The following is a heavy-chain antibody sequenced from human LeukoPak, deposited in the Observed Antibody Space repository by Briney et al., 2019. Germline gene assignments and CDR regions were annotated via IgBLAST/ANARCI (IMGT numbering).Heavy chain of an antibody. CDR3: ASYSGSYSSDFDY. V-gene: IGHV1-2*02. J-gene: IGHJ4*02. D-gene: IGHD1-26*01. CDR2: INPNSGGT. CDR1: GYTFTGYY. Sequence: ASVKVSCKASGYTFTGYYMHWVRQAPGQGLEWMGWINPNSGGTNYAQKFQGRVTMARDTSISTAYMELSRLRSDDTAVYYCASYSGSYSSDFDYWGQGTLVTVSS.